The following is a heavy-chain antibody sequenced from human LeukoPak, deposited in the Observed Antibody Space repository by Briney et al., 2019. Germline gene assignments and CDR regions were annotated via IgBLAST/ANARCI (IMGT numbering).Heavy chain of an antibody. J-gene: IGHJ4*02. Sequence: PGGSLRLSCAASGFTFSDYYMSWIRQAPGPGLEWVSYISSSGSTIYYADSVKGRFTISRDNAKNSLYLQMNSLRAEDTAVYYCARDTPDYYDSSGSGLDYWGQGTLVTVSS. CDR1: GFTFSDYY. D-gene: IGHD3-22*01. CDR3: ARDTPDYYDSSGSGLDY. CDR2: ISSSGSTI. V-gene: IGHV3-11*01.